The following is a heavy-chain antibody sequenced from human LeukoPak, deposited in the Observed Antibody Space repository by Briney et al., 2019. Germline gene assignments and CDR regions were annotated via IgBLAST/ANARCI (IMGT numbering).Heavy chain of an antibody. CDR1: GFTFGDYG. CDR3: ARSILTGGRYYFNY. Sequence: GGSLRLSCTASGFTFGDYGMTWFRQAPGKGLAWVGFIRSTPYGGTPEYAASVKGRFTISRDDSKSIAYLQMNSLEIEDTAVYYCARSILTGGRYYFNYWGRGTLVTVSS. V-gene: IGHV3-49*03. D-gene: IGHD3-9*01. CDR2: IRSTPYGGTP. J-gene: IGHJ4*02.